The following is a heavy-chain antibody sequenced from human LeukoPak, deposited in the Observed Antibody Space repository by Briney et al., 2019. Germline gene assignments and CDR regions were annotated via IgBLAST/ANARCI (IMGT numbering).Heavy chain of an antibody. V-gene: IGHV3-30*04. CDR3: ARADGYFGGFDY. Sequence: GRSLRLSCAASGFTFSSYAMHWVRQAPGKGLEWVAVISYDGSNKYYADSVKGRFTISRDNSKNTLYLQMNSLRAEDTAVYYCARADGYFGGFDYWGQGTLATVSS. J-gene: IGHJ4*02. CDR1: GFTFSSYA. D-gene: IGHD5-24*01. CDR2: ISYDGSNK.